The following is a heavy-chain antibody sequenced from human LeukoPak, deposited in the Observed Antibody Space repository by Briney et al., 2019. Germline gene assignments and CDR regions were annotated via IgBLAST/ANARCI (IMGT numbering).Heavy chain of an antibody. CDR3: ARGWVDCSNSWIQTGLGVAFDY. CDR2: IYYSGST. V-gene: IGHV4-59*01. CDR1: GGSISSYY. D-gene: IGHD4-11*01. J-gene: IGHJ4*02. Sequence: SSETLSLTCTVSGGSISSYYWSWIRQPPGKGLEWIGYIYYSGSTNYNPSLKSRVTISVDTSKNQFSLKLSSVTAADTAVYYCARGWVDCSNSWIQTGLGVAFDYWGQGTLVTVSS.